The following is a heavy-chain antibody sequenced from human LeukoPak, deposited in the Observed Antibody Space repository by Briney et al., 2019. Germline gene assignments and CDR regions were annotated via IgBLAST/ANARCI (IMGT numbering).Heavy chain of an antibody. Sequence: SETLSLTCAVYGDSFSGYYWGWIRQPPGKGLEWIGSIYHSGSTYYNPSLKSRVTISVDTSKNQFSLKLSSVTAADTAVYYCARGGDLAYYDFWSGYSNWFDPWGQGTLVTVSS. CDR3: ARGGDLAYYDFWSGYSNWFDP. J-gene: IGHJ5*02. D-gene: IGHD3-3*01. CDR2: IYHSGST. V-gene: IGHV4-38-2*01. CDR1: GDSFSGYY.